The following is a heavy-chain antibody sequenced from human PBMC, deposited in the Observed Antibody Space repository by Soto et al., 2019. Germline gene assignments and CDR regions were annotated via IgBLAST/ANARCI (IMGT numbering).Heavy chain of an antibody. CDR2: IKSKTDGGTT. CDR1: GFTFSNAW. V-gene: IGHV3-15*01. Sequence: EVQLVESGGGLVKPGGSLRLSCAASGFTFSNAWMSWVRQAPGKGLEWVGRIKSKTDGGTTDYAAPVKGRFTISRDDSKNTLYLQMNSLKTEDTAGYYCTTDFRELLGRYGMDVWGQGTTVTVSS. J-gene: IGHJ6*02. CDR3: TTDFRELLGRYGMDV. D-gene: IGHD2-15*01.